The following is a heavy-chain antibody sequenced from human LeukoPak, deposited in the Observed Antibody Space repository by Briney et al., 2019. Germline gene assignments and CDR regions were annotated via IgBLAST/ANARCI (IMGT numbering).Heavy chain of an antibody. CDR3: ATVDYYDNSDPVP. CDR1: GYTLTKLS. Sequence: ASVKVSCKVSGYTLTKLSMHWVRQAPGKGLEWMGGFDPEDGETIYAQKFQGRVTMTEDTSTDTAYMELSSLRSEDTAVYYCATVDYYDNSDPVPWGQGTLVTVSS. CDR2: FDPEDGET. V-gene: IGHV1-24*01. J-gene: IGHJ5*02. D-gene: IGHD3-22*01.